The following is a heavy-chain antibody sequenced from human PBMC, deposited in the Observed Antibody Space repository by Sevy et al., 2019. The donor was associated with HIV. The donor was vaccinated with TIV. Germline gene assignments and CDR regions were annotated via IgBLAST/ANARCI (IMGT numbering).Heavy chain of an antibody. CDR2: IRSKANSYAT. Sequence: GGSLRLSCAASGFTFSGSAMHWVRQASGKGLQWVGRIRSKANSYATAYAASVKGRFTISRDDSKNTAYLQMNSLKTEDTAVYYCTSGYSRSKYYMDVWGKWTTVTVSS. J-gene: IGHJ6*03. CDR1: GFTFSGSA. V-gene: IGHV3-73*01. CDR3: TSGYSRSKYYMDV. D-gene: IGHD5-18*01.